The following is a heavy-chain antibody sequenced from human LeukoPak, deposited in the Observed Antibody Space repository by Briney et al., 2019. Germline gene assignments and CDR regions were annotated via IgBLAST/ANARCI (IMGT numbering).Heavy chain of an antibody. V-gene: IGHV1-2*02. J-gene: IGHJ5*02. D-gene: IGHD3-16*01. CDR2: INPNSGGT. Sequence: LRASVKVSCKASGGTFSSYAISWVRQSPGQGLEWMGGINPNSGGTNYAQKFQGRVTMTRDTSISTAYMELSRLRSDDTAVYYCARFGRKVNWFDPWGQGTLVTVSS. CDR3: ARFGRKVNWFDP. CDR1: GGTFSSYA.